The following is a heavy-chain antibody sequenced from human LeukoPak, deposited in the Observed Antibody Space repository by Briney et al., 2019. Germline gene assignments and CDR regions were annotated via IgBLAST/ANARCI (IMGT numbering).Heavy chain of an antibody. Sequence: SETLSLTCTVSGGSISGSSYYWGWIRQPPGEGLEWIGSIYYSGSTNYNPSLNSRVTISVDTSKNQFSLKLSSVSAADTAVYYCARDVYRKAYGDYGGFDPWGQGTLVTVSS. V-gene: IGHV4-39*07. CDR2: IYYSGST. CDR3: ARDVYRKAYGDYGGFDP. D-gene: IGHD4-17*01. CDR1: GGSISGSSYY. J-gene: IGHJ5*02.